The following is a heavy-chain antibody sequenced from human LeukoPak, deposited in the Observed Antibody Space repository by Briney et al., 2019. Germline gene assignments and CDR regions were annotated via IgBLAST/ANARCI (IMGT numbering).Heavy chain of an antibody. D-gene: IGHD4-11*01. CDR2: IYYSGSA. J-gene: IGHJ6*03. CDR3: ARLTTPRTHSDIYYYYMDV. Sequence: SETLSLTCIVSGDSITSDYWSWIRQPPGKGLEWIGHIYYSGSANYNLSLKSRVTMLVDLSKNLFSLKLTSVTAADTAVYYCARLTTPRTHSDIYYYYMDVWGEGTTVTVSS. V-gene: IGHV4-59*01. CDR1: GDSITSDY.